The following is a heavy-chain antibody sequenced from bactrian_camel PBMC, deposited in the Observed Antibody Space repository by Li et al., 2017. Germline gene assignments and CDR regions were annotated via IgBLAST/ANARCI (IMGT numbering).Heavy chain of an antibody. CDR3: AADFPENGGMCGSITYEDLSY. J-gene: IGHJ4*01. CDR1: GFTFDEYG. V-gene: IGHV3S36*01. Sequence: VQLVESGGGVVQPGGSLRLSCAASGFTFDEYGMGWIRQAPGKGLEWVSTINMGGGTTYNADSVKGRFTISRDNAKNTVYLQMNSLKSEDTAMYYCAADFPENGGMCGSITYEDLSYWGQGTQVTVS. D-gene: IGHD4*01. CDR2: INMGGGTT.